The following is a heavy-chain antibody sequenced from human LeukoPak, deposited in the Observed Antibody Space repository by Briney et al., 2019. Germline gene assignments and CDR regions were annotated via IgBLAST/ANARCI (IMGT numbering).Heavy chain of an antibody. CDR3: ARVSGYSYGYLKHTLDY. D-gene: IGHD5-18*01. V-gene: IGHV4-34*01. CDR2: INHSGST. CDR1: GGSFSGYY. Sequence: SETLSLTCAVYGGSFSGYYWSWIRQPPGKGLEWIGEINHSGSTNYNPSLKSRVTISVDTSKNQFSLKLSSVTAADTAVYYCARVSGYSYGYLKHTLDYWGQGTLVTVSS. J-gene: IGHJ4*02.